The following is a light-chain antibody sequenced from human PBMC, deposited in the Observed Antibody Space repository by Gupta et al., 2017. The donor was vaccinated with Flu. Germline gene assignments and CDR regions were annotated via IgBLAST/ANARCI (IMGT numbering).Light chain of an antibody. V-gene: IGKV1-5*03. CDR1: QTISTG. CDR2: KAS. CDR3: QQYNSYSSRT. J-gene: IGKJ4*01. Sequence: TLSASVGDRVTITCRASQTISTGVAWYQQKPGQVPKLLIYKASTLQSGVPPRFSGSGSGTDFTLTISSLQFDDFATYYCQQYNSYSSRTFGGGTKVEIK.